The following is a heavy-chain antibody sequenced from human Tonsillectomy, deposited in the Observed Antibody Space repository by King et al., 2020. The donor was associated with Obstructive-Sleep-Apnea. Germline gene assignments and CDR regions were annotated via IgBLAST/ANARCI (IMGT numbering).Heavy chain of an antibody. CDR3: GGYNWFDP. CDR1: GFTFSNYG. Sequence: VQLVESGGGVVQPGRSLRLSCAASGFTFSNYGMHWVRQAPGEGLEWVAIISYDGSDKYYADSLKGRFTISRDNSKSTLYLQMNSLRPEDKAVYYCGGYNWFDPWGQGTLVTVSS. V-gene: IGHV3-30*03. J-gene: IGHJ5*02. D-gene: IGHD6-13*01. CDR2: ISYDGSDK.